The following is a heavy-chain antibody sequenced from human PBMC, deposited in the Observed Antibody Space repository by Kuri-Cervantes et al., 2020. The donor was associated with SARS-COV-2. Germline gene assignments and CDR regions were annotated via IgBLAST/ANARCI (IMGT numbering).Heavy chain of an antibody. CDR1: GFTFSSYG. J-gene: IGHJ3*02. Sequence: GESLKISCAASGFTFSSYGMHWVRQAPGKGLEWVAVIWYDGSNKYYADSVKGRFTISRDNSKNTLYLQMSSLRAEDTAVYYCVKDYEKVRSGSYYGAWNAFDIWGQGTMVTVSS. V-gene: IGHV3-30*02. D-gene: IGHD1-26*01. CDR2: IWYDGSNK. CDR3: VKDYEKVRSGSYYGAWNAFDI.